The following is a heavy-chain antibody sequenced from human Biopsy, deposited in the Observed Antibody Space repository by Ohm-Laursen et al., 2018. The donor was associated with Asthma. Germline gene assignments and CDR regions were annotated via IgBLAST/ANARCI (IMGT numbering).Heavy chain of an antibody. D-gene: IGHD3-10*01. V-gene: IGHV1-18*01. CDR3: ARAVDYSHYYGIDV. CDR2: FGVYNGNT. Sequence: VSVKVSCKTSGYTFNSAGITWVRQALGQGFEWMGWFGVYNGNTKVAQKLQDRVTMITDTSTSTAYMELRSLRSDDTAVYFCARAVDYSHYYGIDVWGQGTTVTVS. J-gene: IGHJ6*02. CDR1: GYTFNSAG.